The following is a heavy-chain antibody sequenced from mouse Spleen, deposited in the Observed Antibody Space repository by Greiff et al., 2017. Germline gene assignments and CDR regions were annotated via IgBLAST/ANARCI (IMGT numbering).Heavy chain of an antibody. Sequence: QVQLKETGPGLVAPSQSLSITCTVSGFSLTSYGVHWVRQPPGKGLEWLVVIWSDGSTNYNSALKSRLSISKDNSKSQVFLKMNSLQTDDTAMYYCARSEYGYYGAMDYWGQGTSVTVSS. CDR1: GFSLTSYG. CDR2: IWSDGST. CDR3: ARSEYGYYGAMDY. D-gene: IGHD1-2*01. V-gene: IGHV2-6*03. J-gene: IGHJ4*01.